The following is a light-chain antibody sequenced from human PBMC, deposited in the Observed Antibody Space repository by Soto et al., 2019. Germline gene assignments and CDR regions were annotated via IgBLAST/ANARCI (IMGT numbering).Light chain of an antibody. J-gene: IGLJ1*01. Sequence: QSVLTQRPSASGSPGQSVAISCTGTSSDVGGYNYVSWYQQHPGKAPKLMIYEVNKRPSGVPDRFSGSKSGNTASLTISGLQAEDEADYYCSSYTSTRTYVFGTGTKVTVL. CDR3: SSYTSTRTYV. CDR2: EVN. V-gene: IGLV2-8*01. CDR1: SSDVGGYNY.